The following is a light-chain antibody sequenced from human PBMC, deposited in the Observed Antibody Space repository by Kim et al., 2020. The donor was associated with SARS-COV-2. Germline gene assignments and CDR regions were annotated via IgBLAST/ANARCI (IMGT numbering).Light chain of an antibody. CDR2: QDS. J-gene: IGLJ1*01. CDR3: QAWDSSTF. V-gene: IGLV3-1*01. Sequence: YELTQPPSVSVSPGQTASITCSGDKLGDKYACWYQQKPGQYPVLVIYQDSKRPSGIPERFSGSNSGNTATLTISGTQAMDEADYYGQAWDSSTFFGAGTKVTVL. CDR1: KLGDKY.